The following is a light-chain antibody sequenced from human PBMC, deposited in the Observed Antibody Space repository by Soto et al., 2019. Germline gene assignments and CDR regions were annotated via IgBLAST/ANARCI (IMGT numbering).Light chain of an antibody. J-gene: IGKJ1*01. CDR1: QSVRSY. CDR2: GAS. V-gene: IGKV3-15*01. Sequence: EVVMTQSLATLSVSPGERATLSCGASQSVRSYLAWYQQKPGQAPRLLIHGASTRAPGIPARFSGSGSGTDFTLTISSLQSEDFAVYYCHQYDHWPQTFGQGTKVDIK. CDR3: HQYDHWPQT.